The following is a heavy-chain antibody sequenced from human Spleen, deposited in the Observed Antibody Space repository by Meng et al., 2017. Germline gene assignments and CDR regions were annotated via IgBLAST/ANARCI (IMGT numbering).Heavy chain of an antibody. Sequence: VQVQEWGPGLVRPSETLSLTCTVSGVSVSSIGYFWNWIRQPPGKGLEWLGYMYYEGGTGYNPSLKSRVAISVDTSKNQFSLKLSSVTAADTAVYYCARGVLDGRLWFGPWGQGTLVTVSS. V-gene: IGHV4-61*08. CDR2: MYYEGGT. D-gene: IGHD3-3*01. CDR1: GVSVSSIGYF. CDR3: ARGVLDGRLWFGP. J-gene: IGHJ5*02.